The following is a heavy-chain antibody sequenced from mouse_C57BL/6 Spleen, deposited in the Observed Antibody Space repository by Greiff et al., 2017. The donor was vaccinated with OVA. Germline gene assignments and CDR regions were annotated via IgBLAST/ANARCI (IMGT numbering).Heavy chain of an antibody. CDR2: IYPSDSVT. V-gene: IGHV1-61*01. CDR3: ARERGYYSNYDAMDY. D-gene: IGHD2-5*01. CDR1: GYTFTSSW. Sequence: QVQLQQPGAELVRPGSSVKLSCKASGYTFTSSWMDWVKQRPGHGLEWIGNIYPSDSVTHYTQTFKDKATLTVDKSSSTAYMQLSSLTSEDSAVYYCARERGYYSNYDAMDYWGQGTSVTVSA. J-gene: IGHJ4*01.